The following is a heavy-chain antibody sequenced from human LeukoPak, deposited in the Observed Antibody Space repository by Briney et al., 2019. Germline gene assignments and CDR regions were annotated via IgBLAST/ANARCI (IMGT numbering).Heavy chain of an antibody. J-gene: IGHJ6*03. CDR3: ARWANYGDYYYYYYMDV. D-gene: IGHD4-17*01. CDR1: DYSINNPYY. V-gene: IGHV4-38-2*02. Sequence: SETLSLTCTVSDYSINNPYYWGWLRQPPGKGLEWIGRIYTSGSTNYNPSLKSRVPLSVDTSKNQFSLKLSSVTAADTAVYYCARWANYGDYYYYYYMDVWGKGTTVTVSS. CDR2: IYTSGST.